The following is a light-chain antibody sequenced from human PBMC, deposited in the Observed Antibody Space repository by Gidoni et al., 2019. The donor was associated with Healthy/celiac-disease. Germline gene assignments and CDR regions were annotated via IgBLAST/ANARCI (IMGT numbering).Light chain of an antibody. J-gene: IGKJ5*01. CDR2: GAS. CDR3: QQYGSSPGT. CDR1: QSVSSSY. Sequence: EIVFTQSPGTLSLSPGERATLSGRASQSVSSSYLAWYQHKPGQAPRLLIYGASSRATGIPDRFRGSGSGTDFTLTISRLEPEDFAVYYCQQYGSSPGTFGQGTRLEIK. V-gene: IGKV3-20*01.